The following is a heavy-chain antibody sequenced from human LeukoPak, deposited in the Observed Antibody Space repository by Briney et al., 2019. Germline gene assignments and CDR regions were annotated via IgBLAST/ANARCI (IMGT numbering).Heavy chain of an antibody. J-gene: IGHJ3*02. Sequence: PSETLSLTCTVSGYSISSGYYWGWIRQPPGKGLEWIGSIYHSGSTYYNPSLKSRVTISVDTSKNQFSLKLSSVTAADTAVYYCASEPRAFLEWLSLDAFDIWGQGTMVTVSS. CDR2: IYHSGST. V-gene: IGHV4-38-2*02. CDR1: GYSISSGYY. D-gene: IGHD3-3*02. CDR3: ASEPRAFLEWLSLDAFDI.